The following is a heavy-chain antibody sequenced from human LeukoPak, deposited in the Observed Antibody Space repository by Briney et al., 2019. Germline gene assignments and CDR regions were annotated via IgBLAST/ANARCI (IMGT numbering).Heavy chain of an antibody. CDR3: AKAKIGSSYLFDY. Sequence: PGGSLRLSCVASGFTFSSYWMTWVRQAPGRGLEYMAKVKEDGSEKYYVDSVKGRFTISRDNAKNSLYLQMNSLRAEDTALYYCAKAKIGSSYLFDYWGQGTLVTVSS. CDR2: VKEDGSEK. J-gene: IGHJ4*02. CDR1: GFTFSSYW. D-gene: IGHD6-6*01. V-gene: IGHV3-7*03.